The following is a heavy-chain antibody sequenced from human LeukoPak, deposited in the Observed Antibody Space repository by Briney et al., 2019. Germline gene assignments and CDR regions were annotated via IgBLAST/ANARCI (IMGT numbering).Heavy chain of an antibody. V-gene: IGHV3-43*01. J-gene: IGHJ4*02. Sequence: SGGSLRLSCAASGFNFDDYTMHWVRQRPGKGLDWISFISWNGDITYYADSVRGRFTVSRDNSKNSLFLQMNSLTPDDTALYYCVKDLYIGTTIVTVFESWGQGALVSVSS. CDR2: ISWNGDIT. CDR1: GFNFDDYT. D-gene: IGHD5-12*01. CDR3: VKDLYIGTTIVTVFES.